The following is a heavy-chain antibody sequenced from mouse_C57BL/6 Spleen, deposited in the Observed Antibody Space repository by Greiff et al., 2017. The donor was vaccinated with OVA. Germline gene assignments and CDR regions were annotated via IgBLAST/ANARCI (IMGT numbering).Heavy chain of an antibody. J-gene: IGHJ1*03. V-gene: IGHV1-26*01. CDR3: ARAPYYSNYDWYFDV. Sequence: VQLQQSGPELVKPGASVKISCKASGYTFTDYYMNWVKQSHGKSLEWIGDINPNNGGTSYNQKFKGKATLTVDKSSSTAYMELRSLTSEDSAVYYCARAPYYSNYDWYFDVWGTGTTVTVSS. CDR2: INPNNGGT. D-gene: IGHD2-5*01. CDR1: GYTFTDYY.